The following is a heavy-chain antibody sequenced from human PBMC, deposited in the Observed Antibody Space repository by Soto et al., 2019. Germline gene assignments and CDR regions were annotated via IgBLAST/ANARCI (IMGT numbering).Heavy chain of an antibody. D-gene: IGHD1-26*01. CDR2: IWYDGSDK. J-gene: IGHJ4*02. CDR3: ARDAGATTVPVFDY. Sequence: QVQLVESGGGVVQPGRSLRLSCAASGFTFSSYGMHWVRQAPGKGLEWVAVIWYDGSDKYYADSVKGRFTISRDNSKNTLYIQMNSLRAEDTAVYYCARDAGATTVPVFDYWGQGTLVTVSS. V-gene: IGHV3-33*01. CDR1: GFTFSSYG.